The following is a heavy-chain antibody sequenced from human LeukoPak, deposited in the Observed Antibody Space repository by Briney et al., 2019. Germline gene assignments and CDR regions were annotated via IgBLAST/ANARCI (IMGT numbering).Heavy chain of an antibody. CDR2: IYTSGST. D-gene: IGHD6-13*01. CDR3: ARVIIAAAAPTLFDP. J-gene: IGHJ5*02. V-gene: IGHV4-4*07. Sequence: SETLSLTCTVSGGSISSYYWSRIRQPAGKGLEWIGRIYTSGSTNYNPSLKSRVTMSVDTSKNQFSLKLSSVTAADTAVYYCARVIIAAAAPTLFDPWGQGTLVTVSS. CDR1: GGSISSYY.